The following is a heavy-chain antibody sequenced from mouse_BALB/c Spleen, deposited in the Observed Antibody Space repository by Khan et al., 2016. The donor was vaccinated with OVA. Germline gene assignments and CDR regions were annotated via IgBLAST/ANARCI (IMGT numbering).Heavy chain of an antibody. J-gene: IGHJ3*01. CDR1: GFNIKDTY. CDR3: VRTNWINY. Sequence: VQLKQSGAELVKPGASVKLSCTASGFNIKDTYMYWVKQRPEQGLEWIGRIDPASGNIKYDPKFQGKATITADTSNNQAFLQLSIVTSEDTATYYCVRTNWINYWGQGTLVTVSS. CDR2: IDPASGNI. V-gene: IGHV14-3*02.